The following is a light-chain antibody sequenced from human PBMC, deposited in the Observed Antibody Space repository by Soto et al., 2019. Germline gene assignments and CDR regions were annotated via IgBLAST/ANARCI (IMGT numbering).Light chain of an antibody. CDR1: QSIRNW. CDR3: QHYDSYSWT. Sequence: DIQMTQSPSTLSASVGDRVTITCRASQSIRNWLAWYQQKPGKAPKLLIYGASSLQSGVPSRFSGRGSGTEFTLTISSLQPDDFATYYCQHYDSYSWTFGQGTKVDIK. CDR2: GAS. V-gene: IGKV1-5*01. J-gene: IGKJ1*01.